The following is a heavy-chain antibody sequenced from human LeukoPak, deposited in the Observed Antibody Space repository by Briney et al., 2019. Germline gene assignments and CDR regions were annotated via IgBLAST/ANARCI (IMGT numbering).Heavy chain of an antibody. CDR3: TRHYYYGSGTDYYFAN. CDR2: AYSGAYT. D-gene: IGHD3-10*01. CDR1: GGSISYYY. V-gene: IGHV4-59*04. J-gene: IGHJ4*02. Sequence: SKTLSLTCTVSGGSISYYYWNWIRQPPGKGLDWIGTAYSGAYTYYNPSLKSRATISVDTSKNQFSLKLSSVTAADTATYSCTRHYYYGSGTDYYFANWGQGALVTVSS.